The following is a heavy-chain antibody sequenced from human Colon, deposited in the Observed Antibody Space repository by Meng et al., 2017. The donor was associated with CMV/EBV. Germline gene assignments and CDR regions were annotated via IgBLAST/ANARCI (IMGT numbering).Heavy chain of an antibody. J-gene: IGHJ6*02. D-gene: IGHD1-1*01. CDR1: GFKFDDYV. V-gene: IGHV3-43D*03. CDR3: AGHIEQGEDVELDFAYYGLDV. CDR2: ISWEGDDT. Sequence: GESLKISCIASGFKFDDYVMHWVRQTPGKGLEWVALISWEGDDTYYADSVKGRFIISRDNAKNSLYLQMNSLRSEDTALYYCAGHIEQGEDVELDFAYYGLDVWGQGTTVTVSS.